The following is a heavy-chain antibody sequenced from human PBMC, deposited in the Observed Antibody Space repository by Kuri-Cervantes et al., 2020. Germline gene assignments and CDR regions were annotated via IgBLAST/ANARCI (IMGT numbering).Heavy chain of an antibody. V-gene: IGHV3-49*03. CDR2: IRSKAYGGTT. D-gene: IGHD6-13*01. CDR3: TRDHSSSWKAYYYYGMDV. J-gene: IGHJ6*02. CDR1: GFTFSDYY. Sequence: GESLKISCAASGFTFSDYYMSWIRQAPGKGLEWVGFIRSKAYGGTTEYAASVKGRFTISRDDSKSIAYLQMNSLKTEDTAVYYCTRDHSSSWKAYYYYGMDVWGQGTTVTVSS.